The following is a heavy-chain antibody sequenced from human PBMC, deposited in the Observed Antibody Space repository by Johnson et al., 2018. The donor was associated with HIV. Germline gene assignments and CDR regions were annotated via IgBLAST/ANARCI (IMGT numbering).Heavy chain of an antibody. J-gene: IGHJ3*02. CDR2: IKQDGSEK. CDR1: GFTFSSYG. D-gene: IGHD1-26*01. V-gene: IGHV3-7*01. CDR3: ARDLSGSYRSDAFEI. Sequence: VQLVESGGGVVQPGRSLRLSCAASGFTFSSYGMHWVRQAPGKGLEWVANIKQDGSEKYYVDSVKGRFTISRDNAKNSLSLPMNSLRAEDTAVYYCARDLSGSYRSDAFEIWGQGTMVTVSS.